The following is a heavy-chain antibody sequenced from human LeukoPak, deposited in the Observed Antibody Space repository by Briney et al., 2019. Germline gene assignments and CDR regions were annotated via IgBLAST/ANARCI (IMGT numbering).Heavy chain of an antibody. V-gene: IGHV3-7*01. CDR3: ARVYRSSSGYCFDY. D-gene: IGHD6-6*01. CDR2: IKQDGSEK. Sequence: GGSLRLSCAASGFTYSSYWLSWVRQAPGKGLEWVANIKQDGSEKYYVDSVKGRFTISRDNAKNSLYLQMNSLRAEDTAVYYCARVYRSSSGYCFDYWGQGTMVTVSS. J-gene: IGHJ4*02. CDR1: GFTYSSYW.